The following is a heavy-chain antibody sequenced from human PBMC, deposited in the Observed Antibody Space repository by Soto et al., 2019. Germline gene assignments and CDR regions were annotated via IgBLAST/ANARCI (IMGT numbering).Heavy chain of an antibody. V-gene: IGHV4-34*01. Sequence: TLSLTCAVYGGSFSGYYWSWIRQPPGKGLEWIGEINHSGSTNYNPSLKSRVTISVDTSKNQVSLKLSSVTAADTAVYYCARGRIVVVPAALQRLPFDYWGQGTLVTVSS. D-gene: IGHD2-2*01. CDR3: ARGRIVVVPAALQRLPFDY. J-gene: IGHJ4*02. CDR2: INHSGST. CDR1: GGSFSGYY.